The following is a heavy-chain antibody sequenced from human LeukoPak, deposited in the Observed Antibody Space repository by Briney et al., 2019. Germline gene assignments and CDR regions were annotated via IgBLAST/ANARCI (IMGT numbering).Heavy chain of an antibody. CDR1: GFTFSGYS. V-gene: IGHV3-48*01. CDR2: ISSSSSTI. D-gene: IGHD6-6*01. J-gene: IGHJ4*02. Sequence: GGSLRLSCAASGFTFSGYSMNWVRQAPGKGLEWVSYISSSSSTIYYADSVKGRFTISRDNAKNSLYLQMNSLRSEDTAVYYCARENIAARIPFDYWGQGTLVTVSS. CDR3: ARENIAARIPFDY.